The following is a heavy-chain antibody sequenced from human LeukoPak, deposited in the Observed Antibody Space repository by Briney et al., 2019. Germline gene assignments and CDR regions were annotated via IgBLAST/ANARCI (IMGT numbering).Heavy chain of an antibody. D-gene: IGHD2-2*01. CDR3: ARRQYCSSTSYPDNWFDP. CDR1: GGSISSSSYY. Sequence: WETLSLTCTVSGGSISSSSYYWGWIRKPPGKGLEWIGSIYYSGSTYYNPSLKSRVTISVDTSKNQFSLKLSSVTAADTAVYYCARRQYCSSTSYPDNWFDPWGQGTLVTVSS. CDR2: IYYSGST. J-gene: IGHJ5*02. V-gene: IGHV4-39*01.